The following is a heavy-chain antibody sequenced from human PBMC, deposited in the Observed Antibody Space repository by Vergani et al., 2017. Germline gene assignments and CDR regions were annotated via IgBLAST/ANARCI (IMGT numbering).Heavy chain of an antibody. CDR2: ISRSGSTK. CDR3: AGMLEGRYYYYYMDV. V-gene: IGHV3-48*03. D-gene: IGHD3-3*01. Sequence: EVQLVESGGGLVQPGGSLRLSCTASGFTLSSFEMNWVRQAPGKGLEWLSYISRSGSTKYNGDSVKGRFTISSDNAKNSLYLQMNSLRAEDTAVYYCAGMLEGRYYYYYMDVWGKGTTVTVSS. J-gene: IGHJ6*03. CDR1: GFTLSSFE.